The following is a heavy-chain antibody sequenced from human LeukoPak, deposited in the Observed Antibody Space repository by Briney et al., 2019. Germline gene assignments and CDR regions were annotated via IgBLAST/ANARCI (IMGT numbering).Heavy chain of an antibody. CDR3: ARAGPLNYYDSSGYPDY. CDR1: GGSVSSGSYY. D-gene: IGHD3-22*01. CDR2: IYYSGST. Sequence: PSETLSLTCTVSGGSVSSGSYYWSWLRQPPGTGLEWIGYIYYSGSTNYNPSPKSRVTISVDTSKNQFSLKLSSVTAADTAVYYCARAGPLNYYDSSGYPDYWGQGTLVTVSS. V-gene: IGHV4-61*01. J-gene: IGHJ4*02.